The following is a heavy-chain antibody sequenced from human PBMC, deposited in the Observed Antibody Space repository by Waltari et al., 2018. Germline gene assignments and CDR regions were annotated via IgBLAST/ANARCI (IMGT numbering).Heavy chain of an antibody. D-gene: IGHD6-19*01. CDR3: HNPGIAVGAGYFDY. V-gene: IGHV3-30*02. CDR2: IRYDGSNK. CDR1: GFTFSSYG. Sequence: QVQLVESGGGVVQPGGSLRLSCAASGFTFSSYGMHWVRQAPGKGLEWVAFIRYDGSNKYYADSVKGRFTISRENSKNTLYLQMNSLRAEDTAVYYCHNPGIAVGAGYFDYWGQGTLVTVSS. J-gene: IGHJ4*02.